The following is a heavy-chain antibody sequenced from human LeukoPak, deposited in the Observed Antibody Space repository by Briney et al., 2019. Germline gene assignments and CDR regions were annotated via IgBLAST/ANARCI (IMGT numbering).Heavy chain of an antibody. J-gene: IGHJ6*02. V-gene: IGHV3-74*01. CDR1: GYTFGSYW. CDR2: INNDGSST. D-gene: IGHD5-18*01. Sequence: PGGSLRLSCAASGYTFGSYWMYWVHQAPGKGLVWVSRINNDGSSTIYADSVKGRFTISRDNAKNSLYLQMNSLRAEDTAVYYCARDEIGNTQNGMDVWGQGTTVTVSS. CDR3: ARDEIGNTQNGMDV.